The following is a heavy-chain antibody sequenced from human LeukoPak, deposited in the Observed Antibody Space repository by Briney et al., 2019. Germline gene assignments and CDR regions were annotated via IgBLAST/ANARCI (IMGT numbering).Heavy chain of an antibody. CDR3: ARDPGNNYFDY. D-gene: IGHD2/OR15-2a*01. CDR2: IYSGGST. Sequence: GGSLRLSCAASGLTVSSNYMSWVRQAPGKGLEWVSVIYSGGSTYFADSVKGRFTISRDNSKNTLYLRMNSLRVEDTAVYYCARDPGNNYFDYWGQGALVTVSS. J-gene: IGHJ4*02. V-gene: IGHV3-66*01. CDR1: GLTVSSNY.